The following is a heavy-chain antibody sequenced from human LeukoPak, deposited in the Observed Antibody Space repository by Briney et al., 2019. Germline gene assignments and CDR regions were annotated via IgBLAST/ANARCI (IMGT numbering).Heavy chain of an antibody. Sequence: ASGKFSCKASGGTFSIYAISWVRQAPGQGLEWMGGIIPIFGTANYAQKFQGRVTITADESTSTAYMELSSLRSEDTAVYYCARAGGYCSGGSCYSSDYWGQGTLVTVSS. CDR1: GGTFSIYA. J-gene: IGHJ4*02. D-gene: IGHD2-15*01. CDR2: IIPIFGTA. V-gene: IGHV1-69*13. CDR3: ARAGGYCSGGSCYSSDY.